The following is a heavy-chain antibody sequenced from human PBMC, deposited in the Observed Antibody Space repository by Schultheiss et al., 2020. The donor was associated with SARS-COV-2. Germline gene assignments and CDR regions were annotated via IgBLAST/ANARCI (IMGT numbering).Heavy chain of an antibody. V-gene: IGHV3-72*01. CDR3: TTDAEYSSSSVIDY. CDR1: GFAFSDHY. J-gene: IGHJ4*02. CDR2: IRNKANSHTT. Sequence: GGSLRLSCAASGFAFSDHYMTWIRQAPGKGLEWVGRIRNKANSHTTEYAASVKGRFTISRDDSKNTLYLQMNSLKTEDTGVYYCTTDAEYSSSSVIDYWGQGTLVTVSS. D-gene: IGHD6-6*01.